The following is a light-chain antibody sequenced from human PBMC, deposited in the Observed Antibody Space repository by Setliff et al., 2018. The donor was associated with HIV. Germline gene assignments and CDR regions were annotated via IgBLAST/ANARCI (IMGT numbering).Light chain of an antibody. CDR2: DIN. CDR3: SSHTSSITRV. J-gene: IGLJ1*01. Sequence: QSVLPQPASMSGSPGQSITISCTGTSSDVGAYNYVSWYQQHPGIAPQLMIYDINSRPSGVSNRFSGSKSGNTASLTISGLRAEDEADYYCSSHTSSITRVFGTGTKVTVL. V-gene: IGLV2-14*03. CDR1: SSDVGAYNY.